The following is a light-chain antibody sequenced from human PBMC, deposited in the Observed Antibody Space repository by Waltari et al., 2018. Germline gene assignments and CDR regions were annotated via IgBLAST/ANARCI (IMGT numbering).Light chain of an antibody. Sequence: QSALTQPPSASGSPGQSVTISCTGTASDVGGYRYVSWCQQHPGKAPKLIIFDVSKRPSGVPDRFSGSKFGNTASLTVSGLQAEDEADYYCSSYAGSNNYVFGTGTKVTVL. J-gene: IGLJ1*01. CDR3: SSYAGSNNYV. CDR1: ASDVGGYRY. CDR2: DVS. V-gene: IGLV2-8*01.